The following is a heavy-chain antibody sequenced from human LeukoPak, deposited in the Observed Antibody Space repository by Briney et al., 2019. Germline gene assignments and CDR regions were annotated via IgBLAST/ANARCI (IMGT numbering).Heavy chain of an antibody. J-gene: IGHJ4*02. CDR1: GFTFSNYG. D-gene: IGHD3-10*01. CDR3: ARASRSYYFDY. CDR2: IWYDGSNK. Sequence: GGSLRLSCAASGFTFSNYGIHWVRQAPGKGLEWVALIWYDGSNKYYADSVKGRFTISRDNSENTVYLQMNSLRAEDTAVYYCARASRSYYFDYWGQGTLVTISS. V-gene: IGHV3-33*01.